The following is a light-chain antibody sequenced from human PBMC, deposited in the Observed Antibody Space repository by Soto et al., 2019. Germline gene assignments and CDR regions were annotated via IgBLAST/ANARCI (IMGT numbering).Light chain of an antibody. CDR1: QSLVHSNGNYF. J-gene: IGKJ2*01. CDR2: WGF. Sequence: DIVMPPSPLSLAVTPVAPASISCRSSQSLVHSNGNYFFDWYLQKPGQSPQLLIYWGFNRASWVPDRFSGSASGTDFTLKITRVEAEHVGDYYCMQALQTQYTFGKGTKLEI. CDR3: MQALQTQYT. V-gene: IGKV2-28*01.